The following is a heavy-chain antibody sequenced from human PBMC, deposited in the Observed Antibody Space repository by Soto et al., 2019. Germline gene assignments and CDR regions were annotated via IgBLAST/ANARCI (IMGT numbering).Heavy chain of an antibody. CDR1: GYTVTIYY. J-gene: IGHJ6*02. V-gene: IGHV1-46*01. CDR2: INPSGGST. D-gene: IGHD3-10*01. CDR3: ARPSMVYYYHGMDV. Sequence: AVKVSGTASGYTVTIYYMTWVRQAPGQGLEWMGIINPSGGSTSYAQKFQGRVTMTRDTSPSTVYMELSSLRSEDTALYYCARPSMVYYYHGMDVWGQGTTVTVSS.